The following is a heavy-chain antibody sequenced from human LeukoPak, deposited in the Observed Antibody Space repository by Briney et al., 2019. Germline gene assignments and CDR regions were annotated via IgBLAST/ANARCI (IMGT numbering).Heavy chain of an antibody. CDR3: ARDEVYGEQYYFDY. D-gene: IGHD4/OR15-4a*01. J-gene: IGHJ4*02. CDR1: GFTFSTYT. Sequence: GGSLRLSCAASGFTFSTYTMYWVRQAPGKELEWVSSISSSSTYIYYADSVKGRFTISRDNAKNSLYLQMNSLRAEDTAVYYCARDEVYGEQYYFDYWGQGTLVTVSS. CDR2: ISSSSTYI. V-gene: IGHV3-21*01.